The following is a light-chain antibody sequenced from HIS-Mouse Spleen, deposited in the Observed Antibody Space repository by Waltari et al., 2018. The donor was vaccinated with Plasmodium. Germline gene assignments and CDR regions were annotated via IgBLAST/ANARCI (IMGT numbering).Light chain of an antibody. J-gene: IGLJ2*01. V-gene: IGLV3-9*01. Sequence: SYELTQPLSVSVALGQPARITCGGNNTGSKNVHWYQQKPGQAPVLVIYRDSNRPSGIPERFSGSNSGNTATLTISRAQAGDEADYYCQVWDSSTANVVFGGGTKLTVL. CDR2: RDS. CDR1: NTGSKN. CDR3: QVWDSSTANVV.